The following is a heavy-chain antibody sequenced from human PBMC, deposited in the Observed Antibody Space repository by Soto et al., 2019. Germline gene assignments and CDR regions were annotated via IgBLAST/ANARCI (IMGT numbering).Heavy chain of an antibody. Sequence: GGSLRLSCAASGFTFSSYAMHWVRQAPGKGLEWVAVISYDGSNKYYADSVKGRFTISRDNSKNTLYLQMNSLRAEDTAVYYCASSTEWLSNFDYWGQGTLVTVSS. J-gene: IGHJ4*02. D-gene: IGHD3-3*01. CDR3: ASSTEWLSNFDY. CDR1: GFTFSSYA. V-gene: IGHV3-30-3*01. CDR2: ISYDGSNK.